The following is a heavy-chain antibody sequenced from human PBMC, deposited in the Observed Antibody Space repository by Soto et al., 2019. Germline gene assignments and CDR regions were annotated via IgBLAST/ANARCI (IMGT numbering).Heavy chain of an antibody. Sequence: ASVKVSCKASGGTFSSYAISWVRQAPGQGLEWMGGIIPIFGTANYAQKFQGRVTITADESTSTAYMELSSLRSEDTAVYYCATGPRSIVFDYWGQGTLVTVSS. CDR1: GGTFSSYA. D-gene: IGHD1-26*01. V-gene: IGHV1-69*13. J-gene: IGHJ4*02. CDR2: IIPIFGTA. CDR3: ATGPRSIVFDY.